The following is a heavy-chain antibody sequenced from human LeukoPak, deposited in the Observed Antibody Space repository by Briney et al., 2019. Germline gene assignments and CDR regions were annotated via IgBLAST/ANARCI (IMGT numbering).Heavy chain of an antibody. D-gene: IGHD1-14*01. CDR1: GFTVISNY. CDR2: MYSGGSP. J-gene: IGHJ4*02. Sequence: SLRLSCAASGFTVISNYMTWVRQAPGRWLQWVSVMYSGGSPYLADSVKGRFTISRHSSQNTPNLQMNSLTPEDTAVYYCARGGRIHPFHYLDYWGRGTLVTVSS. CDR3: ARGGRIHPFHYLDY. V-gene: IGHV3-53*04.